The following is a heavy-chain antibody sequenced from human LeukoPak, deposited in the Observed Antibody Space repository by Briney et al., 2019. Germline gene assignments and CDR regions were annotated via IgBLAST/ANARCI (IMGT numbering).Heavy chain of an antibody. CDR3: ARDRRWELLSYYYYMDV. J-gene: IGHJ6*03. Sequence: GGSLRLSCAASGFTFSSYSMNWVRQAPGKGLEWVSSISSSSSYIYYADSVKGRFTISRDNPKNSLYLQMNSLRAEDTAVHYCARDRRWELLSYYYYMDVWGKGTTVTVSS. V-gene: IGHV3-21*01. CDR2: ISSSSSYI. CDR1: GFTFSSYS. D-gene: IGHD1-26*01.